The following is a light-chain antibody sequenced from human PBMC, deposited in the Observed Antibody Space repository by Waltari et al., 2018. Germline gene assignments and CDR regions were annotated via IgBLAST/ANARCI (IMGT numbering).Light chain of an antibody. CDR2: GAS. J-gene: IGKJ1*01. CDR3: QQYYTFPPT. V-gene: IGKV1D-8*04. CDR1: QGISNY. Sequence: VIWMTQSPSLLSASTGDRVIISCRMCQGISNYLAWYQQKPGEAPELLFYGASTLQSGVPSRFRGSGSGTDFTLTISRLQSEDFATYYCQQYYTFPPTFGQGTKVEIK.